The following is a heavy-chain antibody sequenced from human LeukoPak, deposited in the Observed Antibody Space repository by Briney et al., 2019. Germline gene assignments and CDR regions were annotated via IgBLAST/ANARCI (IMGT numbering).Heavy chain of an antibody. CDR3: ARRAFGGVIADDAFDI. CDR1: GYIFTTQW. V-gene: IGHV5-51*01. D-gene: IGHD3-16*02. Sequence: GESLKISCKASGYIFTTQWIGWVRQKPGKGLEWMGIIWPHDSDTRYSPSFQGQVTFSADTSISTAYLQWSSLKASDTATYYCARRAFGGVIADDAFDIWGQGTMVTVSS. J-gene: IGHJ3*02. CDR2: IWPHDSDT.